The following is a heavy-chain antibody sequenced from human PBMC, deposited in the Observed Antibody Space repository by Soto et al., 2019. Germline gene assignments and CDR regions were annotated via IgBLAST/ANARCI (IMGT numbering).Heavy chain of an antibody. V-gene: IGHV3-48*01. CDR2: ISSTSSII. Sequence: PGGSLTLSCAASGFSFSSHAMNWVRQAPGKGLEWISYISSTSSIIYYADSVKGRFTISRDNARKSLYLEMNSLRAEDTAVYFCARDGLGYCRRTSCSDLWGRGTLVTVSS. CDR1: GFSFSSHA. J-gene: IGHJ5*02. CDR3: ARDGLGYCRRTSCSDL. D-gene: IGHD2-2*01.